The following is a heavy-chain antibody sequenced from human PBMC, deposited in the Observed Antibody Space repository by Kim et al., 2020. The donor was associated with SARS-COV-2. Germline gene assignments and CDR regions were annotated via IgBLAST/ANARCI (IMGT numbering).Heavy chain of an antibody. CDR2: IKGDGSFT. CDR1: EFTFSSYW. J-gene: IGHJ4*02. Sequence: GGSLRLSCAASEFTFSSYWMHWVRQAPGKGLVWVSRIKGDGSFTEYADSVKGRFTISRDNAKNTLYLQMNSLRAEDTAVYYCARVFTNYDFLWGSYFDYWGQGALVTVSS. V-gene: IGHV3-74*03. CDR3: ARVFTNYDFLWGSYFDY. D-gene: IGHD3-16*01.